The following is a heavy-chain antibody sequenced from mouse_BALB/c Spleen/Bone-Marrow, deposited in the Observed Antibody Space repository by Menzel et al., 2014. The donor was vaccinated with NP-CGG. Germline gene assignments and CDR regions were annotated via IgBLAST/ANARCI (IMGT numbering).Heavy chain of an antibody. D-gene: IGHD2-2*01. V-gene: IGHV7-3*02. CDR3: ARDGYDDY. CDR1: GFTFXDYY. CDR2: IRNKANGYTT. J-gene: IGHJ2*01. Sequence: EVKVEESGGGLVQPGGSLRLSCAPSGFTFXDYYMSWVRQPPGKALEWLGFIRNKANGYTTEYSASVKGRFTISRDNSQSILYLQMNTLRAEDSATYYCARDGYDDYWGQGTTLTVSS.